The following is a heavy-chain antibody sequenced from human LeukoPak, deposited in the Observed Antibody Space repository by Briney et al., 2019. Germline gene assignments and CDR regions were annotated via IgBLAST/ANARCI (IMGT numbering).Heavy chain of an antibody. V-gene: IGHV3-21*01. CDR3: ASNEMVTQHNYFDY. J-gene: IGHJ4*02. CDR1: GFTFSSYS. D-gene: IGHD2-21*02. CDR2: ISSSSTYI. Sequence: GGSLRLSCAASGFTFSSYSMNWVRQAPGKGLEWVSSISSSSTYIYYADSVKGRFTISRDNAKNSLYLQMNSLRAEDTAVYYCASNEMVTQHNYFDYWGQGTLVTVSS.